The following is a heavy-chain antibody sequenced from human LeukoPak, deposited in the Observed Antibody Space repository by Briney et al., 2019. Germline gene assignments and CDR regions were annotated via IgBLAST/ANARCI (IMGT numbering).Heavy chain of an antibody. CDR1: GGSISSYY. D-gene: IGHD3-10*01. CDR3: ASVEASMVRGVDY. V-gene: IGHV4-59*01. Sequence: SETLSLTCTVSGGSISSYYWSWIRQPPGKGLEWIGYIYYSGSTNYNPSLKSRVTISVNTSKNQFSLKLSSVTAADTAVYYCASVEASMVRGVDYWGQGTLVTVSS. J-gene: IGHJ4*02. CDR2: IYYSGST.